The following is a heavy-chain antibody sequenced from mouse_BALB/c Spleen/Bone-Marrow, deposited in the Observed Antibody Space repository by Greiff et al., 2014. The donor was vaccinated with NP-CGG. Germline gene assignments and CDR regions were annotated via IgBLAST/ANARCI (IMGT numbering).Heavy chain of an antibody. V-gene: IGHV1-14*01. D-gene: IGHD1-1*01. CDR2: INPYNDGT. Sequence: VQLQQSGPELVKPGASVKMSCKASGYTFTSYVMHWMKQKPGQGLEWIGYINPYNDGTRYNETFKGKATLTSDRSSSTAYMDLSSLTSEDSAVYFCARSEYFGSSYDYWGQGTTLTVSS. CDR1: GYTFTSYV. CDR3: ARSEYFGSSYDY. J-gene: IGHJ2*01.